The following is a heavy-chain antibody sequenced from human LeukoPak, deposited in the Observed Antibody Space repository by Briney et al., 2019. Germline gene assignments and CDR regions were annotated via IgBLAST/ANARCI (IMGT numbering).Heavy chain of an antibody. CDR3: AKDAPKAAAGFGSWFDP. CDR1: GFTFTNNN. V-gene: IGHV3-74*01. D-gene: IGHD6-13*01. J-gene: IGHJ5*02. CDR2: INSAGSST. Sequence: GGSLRLSCVASGFTFTNNNMHWVRQAPGKGLVWVSHINSAGSSTTYADSVKGRFTISRDNSKNTLYLQMNSLRAEDTAVYYCAKDAPKAAAGFGSWFDPWGQGTLVTVSS.